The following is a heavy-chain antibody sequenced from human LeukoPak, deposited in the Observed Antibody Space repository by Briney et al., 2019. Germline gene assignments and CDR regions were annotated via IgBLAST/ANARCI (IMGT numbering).Heavy chain of an antibody. V-gene: IGHV4-34*01. CDR3: TGLLSTSGTFDS. Sequence: PSETLSLTCAVHGASVSDYYWTWIRQSPGKGLECIGAIDHRGSATYNPSLESRVTISLDTSKNQFSLSLASVTAADTAVYYCTGLLSTSGTFDSWGQGTLVAVSS. D-gene: IGHD3-10*01. J-gene: IGHJ4*02. CDR1: GASVSDYY. CDR2: IDHRGSA.